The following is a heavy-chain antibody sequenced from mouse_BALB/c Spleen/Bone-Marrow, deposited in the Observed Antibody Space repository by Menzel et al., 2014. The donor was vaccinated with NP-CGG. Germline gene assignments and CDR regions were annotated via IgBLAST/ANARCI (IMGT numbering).Heavy chain of an antibody. V-gene: IGHV2-9*02. CDR2: IWAGGST. Sequence: VMLVESGPGLVAPSQSLSITCTVSEFSLTSYGVHWVRQPPGKCLEWLGVIWAGGSTNYNSALMSRLSISKDNSKSQVFLKMNSLQTDDTAMYYCARGGSSRAWFAYWGQGTLVTVSA. J-gene: IGHJ3*01. D-gene: IGHD1-1*01. CDR1: EFSLTSYG. CDR3: ARGGSSRAWFAY.